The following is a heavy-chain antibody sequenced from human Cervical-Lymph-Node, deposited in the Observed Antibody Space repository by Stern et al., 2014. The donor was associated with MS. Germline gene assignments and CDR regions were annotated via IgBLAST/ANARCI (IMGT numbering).Heavy chain of an antibody. J-gene: IGHJ1*01. D-gene: IGHD4-23*01. CDR2: IWYDGSNT. Sequence: DQLVESGGGVVQPGRSLRLSCAASGFTFSSSGMHWVRHAPGKGLEWLAIIWYDGSNTYYADSVKGRFTISRDNSKNTLYLQMNSLRAEDTAVYYCAREGGNTAEYFQHWGQGTLVTVSS. V-gene: IGHV3-33*01. CDR1: GFTFSSSG. CDR3: AREGGNTAEYFQH.